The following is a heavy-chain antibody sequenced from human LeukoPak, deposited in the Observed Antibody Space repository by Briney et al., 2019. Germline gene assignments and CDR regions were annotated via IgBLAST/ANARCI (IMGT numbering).Heavy chain of an antibody. Sequence: ASVKVSCKASGYTFTSYGISWVRQAPGQGLEWMGWINTYNGNTHYAQKLQGRVTMTTDTVTSTAYMELRSLRSDDTAAYYCARDAPGLAYYYGLDVWGQGTTVTVSS. D-gene: IGHD3-10*01. CDR2: INTYNGNT. J-gene: IGHJ6*02. CDR3: ARDAPGLAYYYGLDV. CDR1: GYTFTSYG. V-gene: IGHV1-18*01.